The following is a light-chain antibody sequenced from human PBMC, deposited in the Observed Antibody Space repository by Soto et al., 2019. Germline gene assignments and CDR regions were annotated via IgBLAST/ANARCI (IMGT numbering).Light chain of an antibody. V-gene: IGKV3-15*01. CDR3: QQYNNWPPA. Sequence: TVMTQSPAILSASPGERVTLSCRASESVNTNLAWYQQKPGQGPRLLVYGASTRATGIPARFSGSGSGTEFALTISSQQYEDFAVYHCQQYNNWPPAFGQGTKVEMK. CDR2: GAS. J-gene: IGKJ1*01. CDR1: ESVNTN.